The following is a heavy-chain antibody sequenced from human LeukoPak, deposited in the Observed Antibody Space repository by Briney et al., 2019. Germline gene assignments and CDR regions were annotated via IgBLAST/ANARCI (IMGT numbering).Heavy chain of an antibody. Sequence: SETLSLTCTVSGGSMTNNTFYWGWIRQPPGKGLEWIGSIYHTGPTYYNPSLKSRVTISVDTSKNQFSLKLSSVTAADTAVYYCAGVLIWFGQLQNWFDPWGPGTLVTVSS. CDR1: GGSMTNNTFY. D-gene: IGHD3-10*01. V-gene: IGHV4-39*07. CDR3: AGVLIWFGQLQNWFDP. CDR2: IYHTGPT. J-gene: IGHJ5*02.